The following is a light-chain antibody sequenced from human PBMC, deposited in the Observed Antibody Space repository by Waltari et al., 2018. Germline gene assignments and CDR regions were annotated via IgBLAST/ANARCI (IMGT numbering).Light chain of an antibody. CDR3: SSQSSDNVVL. J-gene: IGLJ2*01. CDR1: SSDVGGYNS. V-gene: IGLV2-14*03. Sequence: QSALTQPASVSGSPGQSITISCTGTSSDVGGYNSVSWSQDHPGQAPNVIIYDVIDRPSWISERFSDSNAGNTASPTISGLQAEDEADYYCSSQSSDNVVLFGGGTKLTVL. CDR2: DVI.